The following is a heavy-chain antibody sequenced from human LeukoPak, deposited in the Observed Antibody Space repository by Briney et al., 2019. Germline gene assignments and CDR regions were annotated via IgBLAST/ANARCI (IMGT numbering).Heavy chain of an antibody. J-gene: IGHJ3*02. Sequence: GGSLRLSCAASGFTFSSYSMNWVRQAPGKGLEWVSSISSSSSYIYYADSVKGRFTISRDNAKNSLYLQMNSQRAEDTAVYYCARSFRLDAFDIWGQGTMVTVSS. CDR1: GFTFSSYS. V-gene: IGHV3-21*01. CDR2: ISSSSSYI. D-gene: IGHD6-13*01. CDR3: ARSFRLDAFDI.